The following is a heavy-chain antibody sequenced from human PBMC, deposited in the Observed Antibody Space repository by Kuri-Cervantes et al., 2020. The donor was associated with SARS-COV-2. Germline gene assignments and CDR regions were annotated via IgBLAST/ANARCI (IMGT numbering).Heavy chain of an antibody. CDR3: ARVEEGLFRAFDI. V-gene: IGHV1-2*02. CDR1: GYTFTVYD. D-gene: IGHD2/OR15-2a*01. CDR2: IDPNSGDT. Sequence: ASVKVSCKASGYTFTVYDMHWVRQAPGQGLEWMGWIDPNSGDTEYAQKFHGRVTMTRDTSISTAYMELSRLRSDDTALYYCARVEEGLFRAFDIWGQGTMVTVSS. J-gene: IGHJ3*02.